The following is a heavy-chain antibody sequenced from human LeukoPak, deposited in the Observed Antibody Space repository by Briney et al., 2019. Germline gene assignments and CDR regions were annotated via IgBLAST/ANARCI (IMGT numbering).Heavy chain of an antibody. V-gene: IGHV4-59*01. Sequence: SETLSLTCTVSGGSISSYYWSWIRQPPGKGLEWIGYIYYSGSTYYNPSLRSRVTISVDTSKNQSSLKLSSVTAADTAVYYCARDILLNGEQLGGAFDIWGQGTMVTVSS. J-gene: IGHJ3*02. CDR2: IYYSGST. CDR1: GGSISSYY. D-gene: IGHD1/OR15-1a*01. CDR3: ARDILLNGEQLGGAFDI.